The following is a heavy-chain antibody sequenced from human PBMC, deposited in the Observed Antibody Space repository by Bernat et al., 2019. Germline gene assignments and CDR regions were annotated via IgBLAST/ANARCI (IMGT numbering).Heavy chain of an antibody. Sequence: EVQVVESGGGLVKPGGSLRLSCAASGFTFSNGWMSWVRQAPGKGLEWVGRMKSKTDGGTTDYAAPVKGRFTISRDDSKNTLYLQMNSLQAEDTAVYYCTTDGGIAVAGVFDNWGQGILVTVSS. CDR1: GFTFSNGW. V-gene: IGHV3-15*01. J-gene: IGHJ4*02. D-gene: IGHD6-13*01. CDR3: TTDGGIAVAGVFDN. CDR2: MKSKTDGGTT.